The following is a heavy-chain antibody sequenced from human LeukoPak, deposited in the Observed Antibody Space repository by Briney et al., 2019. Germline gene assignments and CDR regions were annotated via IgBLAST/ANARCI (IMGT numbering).Heavy chain of an antibody. CDR2: ISYDGGNE. Sequence: GGSLRLSCAASGFTFNYYSMHWVRQAPGKGLEWVAGISYDGGNEYYADAMKGRFTISRDNSKNTLYLQMNSLRAEDTAVYECARGKGIQDAFDIWAKGQWSPSLQ. D-gene: IGHD3-10*01. J-gene: IGHJ3*02. V-gene: IGHV3-30*04. CDR3: ARGKGIQDAFDI. CDR1: GFTFNYYS.